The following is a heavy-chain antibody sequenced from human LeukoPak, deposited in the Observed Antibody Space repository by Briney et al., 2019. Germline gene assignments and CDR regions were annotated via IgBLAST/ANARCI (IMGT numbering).Heavy chain of an antibody. J-gene: IGHJ4*02. D-gene: IGHD3-22*01. Sequence: GGSLRLSCAASRFNFSSFSMNWVRQAPGKGLEWISYINSGSSTIYYADSVEGRFTISRDNAKTSLYLQMNSLRVEDSGLYYCRAVVPGTVFDYWGQGTLVTVSS. V-gene: IGHV3-48*01. CDR2: INSGSSTI. CDR3: RAVVPGTVFDY. CDR1: RFNFSSFS.